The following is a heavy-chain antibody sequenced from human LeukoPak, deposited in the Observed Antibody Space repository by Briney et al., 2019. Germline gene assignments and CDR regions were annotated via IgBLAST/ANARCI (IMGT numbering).Heavy chain of an antibody. V-gene: IGHV3-48*01. CDR1: GFTFSSSS. CDR3: ARSYSFGISFFDY. D-gene: IGHD5-18*01. Sequence: GGSLRLSCAASGFTFSSSSMNWVRQAPGKGLGWVSCISSSSNTIYYADSVKGRFTISRDNAKDSLYLQMNSLRAEDTAVYYCARSYSFGISFFDYWGQGTLVTVSS. J-gene: IGHJ4*02. CDR2: ISSSSNTI.